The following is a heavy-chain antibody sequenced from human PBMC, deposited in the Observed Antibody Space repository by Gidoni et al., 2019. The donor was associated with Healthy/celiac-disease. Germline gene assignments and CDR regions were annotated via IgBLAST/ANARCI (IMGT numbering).Heavy chain of an antibody. V-gene: IGHV3-9*01. CDR3: AKDKGITMNSVYYYYGMDV. D-gene: IGHD3-22*01. Sequence: EVQLVESGGGLVQPGRSLRLSCAASVFPFDAYAMHWVRQAPGKGLEWVSGISWNSGSIGYTDSVKGRFTISRDNAKNSLYLQMNSLRAEDTALYYCAKDKGITMNSVYYYYGMDVWGQGTTVTVSS. CDR1: VFPFDAYA. J-gene: IGHJ6*02. CDR2: ISWNSGSI.